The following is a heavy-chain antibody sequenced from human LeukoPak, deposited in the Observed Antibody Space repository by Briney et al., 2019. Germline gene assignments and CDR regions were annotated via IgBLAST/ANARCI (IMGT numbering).Heavy chain of an antibody. CDR2: IYYSGST. CDR3: ARSEYGAYSAYFDS. Sequence: PSETLSLTCSVSGGSIRSYYWSWIRQPPGMGLEWIGYIYYSGSTNYNPSLKSRVTISVDTSKNQFSLNLTSVTAADTAVYYCARSEYGAYSAYFDSWGQGTLVTVSS. CDR1: GGSIRSYY. D-gene: IGHD4-17*01. J-gene: IGHJ4*02. V-gene: IGHV4-59*01.